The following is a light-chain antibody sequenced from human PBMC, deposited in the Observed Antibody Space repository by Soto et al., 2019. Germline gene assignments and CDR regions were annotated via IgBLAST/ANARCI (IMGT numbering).Light chain of an antibody. CDR1: QSVATN. CDR3: QHHNHWRS. J-gene: IGKJ2*01. V-gene: IGKV3-15*01. CDR2: ETS. Sequence: IVMTQSPATLSLSLGERATLSCRASQSVATNLAWYQQKPGQAPRLLIYETSTRATGIPARFSGSGTGTEFTLTLSSLQSEDFAVYYCQHHNHWRSLGQGTNLEIK.